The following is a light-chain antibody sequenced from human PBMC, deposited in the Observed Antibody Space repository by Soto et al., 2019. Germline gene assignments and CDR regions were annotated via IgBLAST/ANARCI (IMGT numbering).Light chain of an antibody. V-gene: IGKV3-15*01. CDR1: QSVSSN. Sequence: EMVMTQSPATLSVSPGERATVSCRASQSVSSNLAWYQQKPGQAPRLLIYGASTRATGIPARFSGSGSGTEFTRTFSSLQSEDFAVYYCQQHNNWPPFTFGQGTRREIK. CDR3: QQHNNWPPFT. J-gene: IGKJ5*01. CDR2: GAS.